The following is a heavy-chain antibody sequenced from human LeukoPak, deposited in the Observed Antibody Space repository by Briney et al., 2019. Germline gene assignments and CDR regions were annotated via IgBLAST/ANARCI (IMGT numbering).Heavy chain of an antibody. V-gene: IGHV5-10-1*01. CDR2: IDPSDSYT. CDR1: GYSFTSYW. CDR3: ARHYGYTRPEGFDY. Sequence: HGESLKISCKGSGYSFTSYWISWVRQMPGKGLEWMGRIDPSDSYTNHSPSFQGHVTISADKSISTAYLQWSSLKASDTAMYYCARHYGYTRPEGFDYWGQGTLVTVSS. J-gene: IGHJ4*02. D-gene: IGHD6-13*01.